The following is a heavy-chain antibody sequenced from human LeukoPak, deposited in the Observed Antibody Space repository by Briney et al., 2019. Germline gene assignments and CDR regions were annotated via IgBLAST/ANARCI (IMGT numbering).Heavy chain of an antibody. J-gene: IGHJ4*02. CDR2: ISGDGGST. Sequence: GGSLRLSCAASGFTFDDYAMHWVRQAPGKGLEWVSLISGDGGSTYYADSVKGRFTISRDNSKNTLYLQMNSLRAEDTAVYYRAKDRGYYDSSGYYYWGQGTLVTVSS. D-gene: IGHD3-22*01. V-gene: IGHV3-43*02. CDR3: AKDRGYYDSSGYYY. CDR1: GFTFDDYA.